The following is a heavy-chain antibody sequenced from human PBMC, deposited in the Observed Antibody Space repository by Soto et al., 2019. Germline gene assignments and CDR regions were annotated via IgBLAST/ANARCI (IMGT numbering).Heavy chain of an antibody. CDR3: ARVHFWSGLPSHFDY. CDR2: IYTSGST. J-gene: IGHJ4*02. CDR1: GGSISSYY. V-gene: IGHV4-4*07. D-gene: IGHD3-3*02. Sequence: SETLSLTCTVSGGSISSYYWSWIRQPAGKGLEWIGRIYTSGSTNYNPSLKSRVTMSVDTSKNQFSLKLSSVTAADTAVYYCARVHFWSGLPSHFDYWGQGTMVTVYS.